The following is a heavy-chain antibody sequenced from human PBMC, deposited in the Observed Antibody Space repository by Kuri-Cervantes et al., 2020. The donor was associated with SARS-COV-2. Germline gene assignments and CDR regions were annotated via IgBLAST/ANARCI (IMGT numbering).Heavy chain of an antibody. J-gene: IGHJ6*02. D-gene: IGHD3-22*01. Sequence: GGSLRLSCAASGFTFSSYEMNWVRQAPGKGLEWVSYISSTGNIIYYADPVKGRFTISRDNAKNSLYLQMSSLRAEDTAVYYCAGDWLDSSGYPWKYYYYGMDVWGQGTTVTVSS. V-gene: IGHV3-48*03. CDR1: GFTFSSYE. CDR3: AGDWLDSSGYPWKYYYYGMDV. CDR2: ISSTGNII.